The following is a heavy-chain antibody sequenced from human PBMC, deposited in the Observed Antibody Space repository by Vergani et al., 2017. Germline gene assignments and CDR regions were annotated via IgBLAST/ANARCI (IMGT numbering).Heavy chain of an antibody. Sequence: QVQLQESGPGLVKPSQTLSLTCTVSGDSISSGSYYWSWVRQPAGKGLEWIGRIYASGRTNYTPSLKSRVIISVDTSKNQFSLQLSSVTAADTAVYYCARVRRIGLAAAGTPLVGWGYFDYWGQGTLVTVSS. CDR1: GDSISSGSYY. CDR3: ARVRRIGLAAAGTPLVGWGYFDY. CDR2: IYASGRT. V-gene: IGHV4-61*02. D-gene: IGHD6-13*01. J-gene: IGHJ4*02.